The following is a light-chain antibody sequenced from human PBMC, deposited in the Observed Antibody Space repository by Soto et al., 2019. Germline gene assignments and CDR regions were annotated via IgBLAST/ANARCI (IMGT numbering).Light chain of an antibody. CDR2: DVS. CDR3: SSFARSNNFV. V-gene: IGLV2-14*03. Sequence: QSVLTQPASVSGSPGQSITISFTGTSSEVGGYNYVSWYQQHPGKAPKLMIYDVSNRPSGVSNRFSGSKSGNTASLTVSGLQTEDEADYYCSSFARSNNFVFGTGTKVTVL. J-gene: IGLJ1*01. CDR1: SSEVGGYNY.